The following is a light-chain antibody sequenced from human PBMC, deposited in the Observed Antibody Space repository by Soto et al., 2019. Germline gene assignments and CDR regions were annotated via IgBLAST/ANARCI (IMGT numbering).Light chain of an antibody. CDR2: GST. Sequence: DIVLTQSPGTLSLSPGERATLSCRASQNVDSTYLAWYQQKPGQAPRLVIYGSTRRAPGVPDRFSGSGSGTDFTLTISRLDPEDFAVYFCQRYGSSPLITFGQGTRLEI. CDR3: QRYGSSPLIT. J-gene: IGKJ5*01. V-gene: IGKV3-20*01. CDR1: QNVDSTY.